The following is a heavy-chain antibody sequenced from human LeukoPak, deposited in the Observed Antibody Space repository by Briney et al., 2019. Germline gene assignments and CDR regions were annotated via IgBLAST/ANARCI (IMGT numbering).Heavy chain of an antibody. J-gene: IGHJ4*02. V-gene: IGHV1-69*06. CDR3: ATGRTIFGVVIEY. CDR1: GGTFSSYA. CDR2: IIPIFGTA. D-gene: IGHD3-3*01. Sequence: SVKVSCKASGGTFSSYAISWVRQAPGQGLEWMGGIIPIFGTANYAQKFQGSVTVTEDTSTDTAYMELSSLRSEDTAVYYCATGRTIFGVVIEYWGQGTLVTVSS.